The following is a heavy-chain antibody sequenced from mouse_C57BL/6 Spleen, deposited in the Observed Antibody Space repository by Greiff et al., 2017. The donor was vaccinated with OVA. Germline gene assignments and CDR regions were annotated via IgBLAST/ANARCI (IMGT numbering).Heavy chain of an antibody. CDR1: GYSFTGYY. V-gene: IGHV1-42*01. CDR2: INPSTGGT. J-gene: IGHJ2*01. Sequence: EVQLQQSGPELVKPGASVKISCKASGYSFTGYYMNWVKQSPEKSLEWIGEINPSTGGTNYNQKFKAKATLTVDKSSSTAYMQLKSLTSEDSAVYYCARDGDSSGDFDYWGQGTTLTVSS. D-gene: IGHD3-2*02. CDR3: ARDGDSSGDFDY.